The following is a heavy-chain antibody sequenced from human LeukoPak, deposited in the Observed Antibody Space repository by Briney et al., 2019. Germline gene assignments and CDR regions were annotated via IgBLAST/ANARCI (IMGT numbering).Heavy chain of an antibody. V-gene: IGHV3-21*01. Sequence: GGSLRLSCAASGFTFSSYSMNWVRQAPGKGLEWVSSISSSSSYIYYADSVKGRFTISRDNAKNSLYLQMNSLRAGDTAVYYCAREDSYGPYYFDYWGQGTLVTVSS. CDR3: AREDSYGPYYFDY. J-gene: IGHJ4*02. CDR2: ISSSSSYI. D-gene: IGHD5-18*01. CDR1: GFTFSSYS.